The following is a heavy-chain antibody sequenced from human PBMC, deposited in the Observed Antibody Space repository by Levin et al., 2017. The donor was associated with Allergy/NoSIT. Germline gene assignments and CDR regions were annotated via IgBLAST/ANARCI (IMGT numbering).Heavy chain of an antibody. V-gene: IGHV4-39*01. Sequence: SETLSLTCTVSGGSISSSSYYWGWIRQPPGKGLEWIGSIYYSGSTYYNPSLKSRVTISVDTSKNQFSLKLSSVTAADTAVYYCARQGPDSYGDVGYFDYWGQGTLVTVSS. CDR1: GGSISSSSYY. J-gene: IGHJ4*02. CDR2: IYYSGST. CDR3: ARQGPDSYGDVGYFDY. D-gene: IGHD4-17*01.